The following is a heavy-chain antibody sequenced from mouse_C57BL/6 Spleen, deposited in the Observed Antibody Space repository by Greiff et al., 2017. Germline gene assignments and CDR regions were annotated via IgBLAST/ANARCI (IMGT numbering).Heavy chain of an antibody. Sequence: QVQLQQPGAELVKPGASVKLSCKASGYTFTSYWMHWVKQRPGRGLEWIGRIDPNSGGTKYNEKFKSKATLTVDKPSSKAYMQLSSLTSEDSAVYYCATAEGLLRRYYAMDYWGQGTSVTVSS. CDR2: IDPNSGGT. V-gene: IGHV1-72*01. D-gene: IGHD1-1*01. J-gene: IGHJ4*01. CDR3: ATAEGLLRRYYAMDY. CDR1: GYTFTSYW.